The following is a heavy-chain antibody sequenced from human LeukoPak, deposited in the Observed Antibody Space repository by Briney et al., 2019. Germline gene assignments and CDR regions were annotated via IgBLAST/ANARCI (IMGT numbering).Heavy chain of an antibody. J-gene: IGHJ4*01. D-gene: IGHD6-6*01. CDR3: VRESIRGTRDFDY. CDR1: GFSFSGHS. V-gene: IGHV3-48*04. Sequence: GGSLRLSCVVSGFSFSGHSMNWVRQAPGKGLDWVSYISSGSRTIFYGDSVKGRFTISRDNAKNSLYLQMNSLRAEDTAVYYCVRESIRGTRDFDYWGHGTLVTVSS. CDR2: ISSGSRTI.